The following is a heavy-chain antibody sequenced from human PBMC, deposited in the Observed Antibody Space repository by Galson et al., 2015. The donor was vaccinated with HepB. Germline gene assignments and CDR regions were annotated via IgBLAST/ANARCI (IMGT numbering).Heavy chain of an antibody. CDR2: ISVYNGNT. CDR3: ARGQDYYYYMDV. CDR1: GYTLTSYG. J-gene: IGHJ6*03. Sequence: SVKVSCKASGYTLTSYGISWVRQAPGQGLEWMGWISVYNGNTNYAQKLQGRVTMTTDTSTNTAYMELRSLRSDDTAVYYCARGQDYYYYMDVWGKGTTVTVSS. V-gene: IGHV1-18*01.